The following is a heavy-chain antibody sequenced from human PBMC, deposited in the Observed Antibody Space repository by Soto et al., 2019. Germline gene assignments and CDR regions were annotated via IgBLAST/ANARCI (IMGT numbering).Heavy chain of an antibody. D-gene: IGHD6-13*01. V-gene: IGHV5-51*01. CDR2: IYPGDSDT. Sequence: GESLKISCKGSGYSFTSYWIGWVRQMPGKGLEWMGIIYPGDSDTRYSPSFQGQVTISADKSISTAYLQWSSLKASDTAMYYWARREDSSSWNVDWNWFDPWGQGTLVTVSS. CDR3: ARREDSSSWNVDWNWFDP. J-gene: IGHJ5*02. CDR1: GYSFTSYW.